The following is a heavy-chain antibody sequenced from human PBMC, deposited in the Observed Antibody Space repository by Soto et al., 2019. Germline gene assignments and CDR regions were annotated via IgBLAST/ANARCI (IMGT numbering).Heavy chain of an antibody. CDR2: ISYDGSNK. CDR1: GFTFSTYA. V-gene: IGHV3-30-3*01. CDR3: ARDSDSSSWYSHFQH. J-gene: IGHJ1*01. Sequence: QVQLVESGGGVVQPGRSLRLSCAASGFTFSTYAMHWVRQAPGKGLEWVAVISYDGSNKYYGDSVRGRCTISRDNSKNTLYLQMNSLRAEDTALYYCARDSDSSSWYSHFQHWGQGTLVTVSS. D-gene: IGHD6-13*01.